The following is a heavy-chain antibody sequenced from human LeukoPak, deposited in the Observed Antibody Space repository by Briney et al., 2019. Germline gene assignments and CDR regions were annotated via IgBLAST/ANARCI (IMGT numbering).Heavy chain of an antibody. D-gene: IGHD5-18*01. Sequence: PGGSLRLSCAASGFTFSDYYMSWIRQAPGKGLEWVSYISSSGSTIYYADSVKGRFTISRDNAKNSLYLQMNSLRAEDTAVYYCARVDTAMDPNPALDYWGQGTLVTVSS. J-gene: IGHJ4*02. CDR3: ARVDTAMDPNPALDY. CDR1: GFTFSDYY. CDR2: ISSSGSTI. V-gene: IGHV3-11*01.